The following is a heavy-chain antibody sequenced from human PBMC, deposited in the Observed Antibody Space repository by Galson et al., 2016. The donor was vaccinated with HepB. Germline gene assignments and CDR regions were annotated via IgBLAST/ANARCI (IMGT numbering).Heavy chain of an antibody. CDR1: GGSIRSNNW. CDR2: VYHSGSA. V-gene: IGHV4-4*02. D-gene: IGHD2-15*01. J-gene: IGHJ6*02. CDR3: ARYGSGLSGYYYGMDV. Sequence: SETLSLTCAVSGGSIRSNNWWTWVCQSPGKGLEWIGEVYHSGSANYNPSLKSRVTISVDKSKNQFSLNLNSVTATDTAVYYCARYGSGLSGYYYGMDVWGQGTTVTVSS.